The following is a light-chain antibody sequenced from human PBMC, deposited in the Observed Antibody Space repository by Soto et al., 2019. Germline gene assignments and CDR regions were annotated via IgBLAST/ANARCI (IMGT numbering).Light chain of an antibody. Sequence: QAVVTQPPSVSGAPGQRVTISCTGSSSNIGAGYDVHWYQQLPGTAPKLLIYGNSNRPSGVPDRFSGSKSGTSASLAITGLQAEDEADYYCATWDDSPRDVVFGGGTKLTVL. CDR3: ATWDDSPRDVV. J-gene: IGLJ2*01. V-gene: IGLV1-40*01. CDR2: GNS. CDR1: SSNIGAGYD.